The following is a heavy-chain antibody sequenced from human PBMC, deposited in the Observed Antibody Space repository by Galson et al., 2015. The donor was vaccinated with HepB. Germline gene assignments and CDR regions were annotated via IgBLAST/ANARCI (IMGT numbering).Heavy chain of an antibody. Sequence: SVKVSCKASGYTFSDYAMNWVRQAPGQGLEWMGWINTNTGNPTYGQGFTGRFVFSLGTSVSTAYLQISSLKAEDTALYYCARTPYYGSGSYYNAWFDPWGQGTLVTVSS. V-gene: IGHV7-4-1*02. CDR2: INTNTGNP. CDR1: GYTFSDYA. D-gene: IGHD3-10*01. J-gene: IGHJ5*02. CDR3: ARTPYYGSGSYYNAWFDP.